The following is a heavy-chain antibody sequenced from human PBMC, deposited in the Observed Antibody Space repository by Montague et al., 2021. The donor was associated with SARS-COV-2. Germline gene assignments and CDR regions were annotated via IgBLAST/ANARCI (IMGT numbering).Heavy chain of an antibody. CDR1: GGSFINYY. J-gene: IGHJ4*02. V-gene: IGHV4-34*01. Sequence: SETLSLTCAISGGSFINYYWSWIRQPPGKGLEWIGEVNQSGTTIYNPSVKSGATISEDTSKNQFSLKLSSVTAADTAVYYCARAPFMITFWGVITRMRGYYFDYWGQGTLVTVSS. CDR2: VNQSGTT. D-gene: IGHD3-16*01. CDR3: ARAPFMITFWGVITRMRGYYFDY.